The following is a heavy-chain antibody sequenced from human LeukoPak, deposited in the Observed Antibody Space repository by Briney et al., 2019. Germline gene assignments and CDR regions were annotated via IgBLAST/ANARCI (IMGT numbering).Heavy chain of an antibody. V-gene: IGHV3-21*01. D-gene: IGHD5-24*01. CDR1: GFTFSRYS. Sequence: GGSLRLSCAASGFTFSRYSMNWVRRAPGKGLEWVSSISSSSSYIFYADSVKGRFTISRDNAKNSLYLQMNSLRAEDTAVYYCARDNGDSYKVGNDYWGQGTLVTVSS. J-gene: IGHJ4*02. CDR2: ISSSSSYI. CDR3: ARDNGDSYKVGNDY.